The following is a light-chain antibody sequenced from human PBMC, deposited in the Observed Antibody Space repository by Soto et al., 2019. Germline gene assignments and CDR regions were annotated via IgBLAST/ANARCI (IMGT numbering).Light chain of an antibody. CDR3: QTWGTGIRV. CDR2: VNSDGSH. V-gene: IGLV4-69*01. J-gene: IGLJ1*01. CDR1: SGHSNYA. Sequence: QLVLTQSPSASASLGASVKLTCTLSSGHSNYAIAWHQQQPEKGPRYLMKVNSDGSHRKGDGIPDRFSGSSSGAQRYLTISSLQSEDEADYYCQTWGTGIRVFGTGTNSPS.